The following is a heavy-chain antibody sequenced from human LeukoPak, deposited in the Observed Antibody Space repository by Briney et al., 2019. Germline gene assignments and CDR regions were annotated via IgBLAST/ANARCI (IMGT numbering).Heavy chain of an antibody. CDR2: INHSGST. CDR1: GGSLSGYY. Sequence: PSETLSLTCAVYGGSLSGYYWSWIRQPPGKGLEWIGEINHSGSTNYNPSLKSRVTISVDTSKNQFSLKLSSVTAADTAVYYCARGWDIVVVPAAIQRGRYYYYGMDVWGQGTTVTVSS. D-gene: IGHD2-2*01. CDR3: ARGWDIVVVPAAIQRGRYYYYGMDV. J-gene: IGHJ6*02. V-gene: IGHV4-34*01.